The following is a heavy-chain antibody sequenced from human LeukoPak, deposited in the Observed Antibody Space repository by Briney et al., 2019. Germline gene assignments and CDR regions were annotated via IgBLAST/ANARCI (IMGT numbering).Heavy chain of an antibody. J-gene: IGHJ3*02. V-gene: IGHV1-2*02. D-gene: IGHD4-23*01. CDR2: INPNSGGT. CDR1: VYTFTGYY. Sequence: GASVKVSCEASVYTFTGYYMHWVREAPGQGLVWMGWINPNSGGTNYTQKFQGKLTMSSDTSISTAYMELSRLRSDDTAVYYCARDGGGNSGYALDIWGQGTMVTVSS. CDR3: ARDGGGNSGYALDI.